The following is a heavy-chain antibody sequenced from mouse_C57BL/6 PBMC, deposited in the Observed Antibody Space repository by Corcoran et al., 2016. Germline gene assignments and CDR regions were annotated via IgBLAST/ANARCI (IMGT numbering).Heavy chain of an antibody. D-gene: IGHD2-4*01. V-gene: IGHV8-12*01. Sequence: QVTLKESGPGLLQSSQTLSLTGSFSGFSLSTSGLGVSWIRQPSGKGLEWLAHIYWDDDKRDNPSLKSRLTISKDISRNQVFRKITSVDTADTATYYCARSQDYPLYYAMDYWGQGTSVTVSA. CDR3: ARSQDYPLYYAMDY. J-gene: IGHJ4*01. CDR2: IYWDDDK. CDR1: GFSLSTSGLG.